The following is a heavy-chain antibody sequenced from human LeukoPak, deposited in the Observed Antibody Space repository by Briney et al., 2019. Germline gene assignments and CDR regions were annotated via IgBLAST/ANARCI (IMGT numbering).Heavy chain of an antibody. Sequence: PGGSLRLSCAASGFTFSNYWMSWVRQAPGKGLEWAANIKQDGSVKYYVDSVMGQFTISRDNPKNSLSLQMNSLRAEDTAVYYCARIGYSSSSLDYWGQGTLLVTVSS. CDR3: ARIGYSSSSLDY. CDR2: IKQDGSVK. J-gene: IGHJ4*02. V-gene: IGHV3-7*01. CDR1: GFTFSNYW. D-gene: IGHD6-6*01.